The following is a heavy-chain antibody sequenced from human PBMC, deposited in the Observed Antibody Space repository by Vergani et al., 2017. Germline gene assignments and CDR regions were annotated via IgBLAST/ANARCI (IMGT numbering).Heavy chain of an antibody. CDR3: ARTLKFLDMDV. D-gene: IGHD3-3*01. CDR1: GFSFSSFG. Sequence: VQLVESGGGVVQPGRSLRLSCAASGFSFSSFGFHWVRQAPGKGLEWVARTRNKARGYSTDYAASVRGRFIVSRDASGKSVSLQMTRLRIDDTAVYFCARTLKFLDMDVWGKGTTVTVSS. J-gene: IGHJ6*04. CDR2: TRNKARGYST. V-gene: IGHV3-72*01.